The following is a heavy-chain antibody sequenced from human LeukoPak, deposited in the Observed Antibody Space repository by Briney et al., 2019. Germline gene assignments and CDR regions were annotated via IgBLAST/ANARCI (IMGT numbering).Heavy chain of an antibody. CDR1: GYSISSGYH. CDR2: AFHSGST. V-gene: IGHV4-38-2*02. Sequence: PSETLSLTCAVSGYSISSGYHWGWIRQPPGKGLEWIGSAFHSGSTYYNPSLESRVTVSVDTSQNQFYLKVSSVTAADTAVYYCARDAYDHSDYWGQGTLVTVSS. D-gene: IGHD3-16*01. J-gene: IGHJ4*02. CDR3: ARDAYDHSDY.